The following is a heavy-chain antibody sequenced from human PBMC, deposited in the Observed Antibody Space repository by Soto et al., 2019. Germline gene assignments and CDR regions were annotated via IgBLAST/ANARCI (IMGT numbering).Heavy chain of an antibody. Sequence: QVQLVQSGAEVKNPGSSVKVSCKTSGGTFNSYLIDWVRQAPGQGLEWMGGIIPAFGTAKYAQKFQGRVTSTADKATTTAYMELRTATYEDTAGDYGARGLDQPPGGVSRDTWGQGTLVTVSS. V-gene: IGHV1-69*06. J-gene: IGHJ5*02. CDR2: IIPAFGTA. D-gene: IGHD2-2*01. CDR1: GGTFNSYL. CDR3: ARGLDQPPGGVSRDT.